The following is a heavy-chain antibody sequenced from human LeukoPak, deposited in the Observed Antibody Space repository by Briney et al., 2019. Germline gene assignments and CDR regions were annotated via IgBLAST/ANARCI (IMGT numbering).Heavy chain of an antibody. CDR1: GFTFSNYA. Sequence: PGRSLRLSCAASGFTFSNYAIHWVRQAPGKGLEWVAVISYDGSNKYYADSVKGRFTISRDNSKSTLYLQMSSLRAEDTAVYYCARDSGFSGAQRGEFWGQGTLVTVSS. CDR2: ISYDGSNK. D-gene: IGHD2/OR15-2a*01. V-gene: IGHV3-30*04. J-gene: IGHJ1*01. CDR3: ARDSGFSGAQRGEF.